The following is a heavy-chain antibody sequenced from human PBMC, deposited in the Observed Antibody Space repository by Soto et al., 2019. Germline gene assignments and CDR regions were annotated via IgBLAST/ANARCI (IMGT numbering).Heavy chain of an antibody. J-gene: IGHJ3*02. CDR3: ATDYGYGGGFDAFDI. CDR2: FDPEDGET. Sequence: ASVKVSCKVSGYTLTELSMHWVRQAPGKGLEWMGGFDPEDGETIYAQKFQGRVTMTEDTSTDTAYMELSSLRSEDTAVYYCATDYGYGGGFDAFDIWGQGTMVTVSS. CDR1: GYTLTELS. D-gene: IGHD3-16*01. V-gene: IGHV1-24*01.